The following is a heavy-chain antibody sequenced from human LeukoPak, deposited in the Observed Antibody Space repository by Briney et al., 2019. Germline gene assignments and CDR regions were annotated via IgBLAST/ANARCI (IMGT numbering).Heavy chain of an antibody. D-gene: IGHD3-10*01. CDR2: VYYTGST. J-gene: IGHJ3*02. CDR1: GGSISSYY. V-gene: IGHV4-59*01. Sequence: SETLSLTCTVSGGSISSYYWSWIRQPPGKGLEWIGYVYYTGSTNYNPSLKSRVTISVDTSKNQFSLKLSSVTAADTAVYYCARPLMVRGVIRVDAFEIWGQGTMVTVSS. CDR3: ARPLMVRGVIRVDAFEI.